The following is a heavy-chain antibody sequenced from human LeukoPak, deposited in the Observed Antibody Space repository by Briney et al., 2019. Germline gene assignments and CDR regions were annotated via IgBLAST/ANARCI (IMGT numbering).Heavy chain of an antibody. D-gene: IGHD3-22*01. CDR3: ARDERRVTMIVVS. J-gene: IGHJ4*02. CDR2: ISGSGGST. Sequence: GGSLRLSCAASGFTFSSYGMSWVRQAPGKALEWVSAISGSGGSTYYADYVKGRFTISRDNSKSTLYLQMNSLRAEDTAVYYCARDERRVTMIVVSWGQGTLVTVSS. V-gene: IGHV3-23*01. CDR1: GFTFSSYG.